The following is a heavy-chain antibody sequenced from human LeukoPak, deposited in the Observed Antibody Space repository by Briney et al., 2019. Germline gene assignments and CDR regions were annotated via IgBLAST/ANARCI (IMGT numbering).Heavy chain of an antibody. D-gene: IGHD6-13*01. CDR2: ISAYDGNT. Sequence: ASVKVSCKASGYSFITYGFSWVRQAPGQGLEWMGWISAYDGNTKSAPKFQGRVTMTTDTSTNTAYMELRSLRSDDTAVYYCAREPGIAAELDYWGQGTLVTVSS. CDR1: GYSFITYG. CDR3: AREPGIAAELDY. V-gene: IGHV1-18*01. J-gene: IGHJ4*02.